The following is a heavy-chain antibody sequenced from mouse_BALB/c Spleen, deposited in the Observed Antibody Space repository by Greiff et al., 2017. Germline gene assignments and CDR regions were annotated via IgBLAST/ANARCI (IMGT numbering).Heavy chain of an antibody. CDR3: ARNYGSSYDWYFDV. V-gene: IGHV5-17*02. CDR2: ISSGSSTI. J-gene: IGHJ1*01. D-gene: IGHD1-1*01. Sequence: VQVVESGGGLVQPGGSRKLSCAASGFTFSSFGMHWVRQAPEKGLEWVAYISSGSSTIYYADTVKGRFTISRDNPKNTLFLQMTSLRSEDTAMYYCARNYGSSYDWYFDVWGAGTTVTVSS. CDR1: GFTFSSFG.